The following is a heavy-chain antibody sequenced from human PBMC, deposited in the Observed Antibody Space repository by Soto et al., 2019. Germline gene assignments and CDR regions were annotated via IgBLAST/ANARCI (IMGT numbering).Heavy chain of an antibody. J-gene: IGHJ4*02. CDR1: VGSISSGGYY. D-gene: IGHD5-12*01. V-gene: IGHV4-31*03. CDR3: ARGLVDIVATSHFDY. CDR2: IYYSGST. Sequence: SETLSLTCTVSVGSISSGGYYWSWIRQHPGKGLEWIGYIYYSGSTYYNPSLKSRVTISVDTSKNQFSLKLSSVTAADTAVYYCARGLVDIVATSHFDYWGQGTLVTVSS.